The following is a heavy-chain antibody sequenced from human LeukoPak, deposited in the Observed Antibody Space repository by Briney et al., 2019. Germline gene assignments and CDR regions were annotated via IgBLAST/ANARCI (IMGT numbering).Heavy chain of an antibody. D-gene: IGHD3-16*02. CDR3: ARGDYVWGSYLPTYYFDY. Sequence: GASVKVSCKASGYTFTGYYMHWVRQAPGQGLEWMGGINPNSGGTNYAQKFQGRVTMTRDTSISTAYMELSRLRSDDTAVYYCARGDYVWGSYLPTYYFDYWGQGTLVTVSS. J-gene: IGHJ4*02. CDR2: INPNSGGT. CDR1: GYTFTGYY. V-gene: IGHV1-2*02.